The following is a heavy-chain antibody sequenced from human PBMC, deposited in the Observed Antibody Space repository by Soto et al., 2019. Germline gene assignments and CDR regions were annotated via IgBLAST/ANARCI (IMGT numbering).Heavy chain of an antibody. CDR2: LYPNGRA. V-gene: IGHV3-53*01. CDR1: GFTVSSNY. CDR3: ARGLGREYEDNRNYFHLDY. Sequence: GGSLRLSCAASGFTVSSNYLTWARQAPGKGLKWVSVLYPNGRAYYADSVKGRFTISTDNSQNSVYLQMNTLRADDTAIYYCARGLGREYEDNRNYFHLDYWGQGTLVTVSS. D-gene: IGHD1-20*01. J-gene: IGHJ4*02.